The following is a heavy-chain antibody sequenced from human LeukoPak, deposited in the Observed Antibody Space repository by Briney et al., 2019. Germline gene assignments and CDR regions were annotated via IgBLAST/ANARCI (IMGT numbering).Heavy chain of an antibody. CDR1: GFTFNYYA. Sequence: GGSLRLSCAASGFTFNYYAMTWVRRAPGKGLEWVSAISGSGGSTYYADSVKGRFTISRDNSKNTLYLQMNSLRDEDTAVYYCAKDGRYCSSTSCKKDDYWGQGILVTVSS. D-gene: IGHD2-2*01. CDR3: AKDGRYCSSTSCKKDDY. J-gene: IGHJ4*02. V-gene: IGHV3-23*01. CDR2: ISGSGGST.